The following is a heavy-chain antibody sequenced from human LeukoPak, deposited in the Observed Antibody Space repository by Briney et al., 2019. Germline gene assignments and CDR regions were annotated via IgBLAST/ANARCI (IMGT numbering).Heavy chain of an antibody. J-gene: IGHJ4*02. V-gene: IGHV3-30*03. Sequence: GGSLRLSCAASGFTFSSYDMHWVRQAPGKGLEWVAVISYDGSNKYYADSVKGRFTISRDNSKNTLYLQMNSLRAEDTAVYYCAGRSGYYWGPFDYWGQGTLVTVSS. CDR2: ISYDGSNK. CDR3: AGRSGYYWGPFDY. D-gene: IGHD3-22*01. CDR1: GFTFSSYD.